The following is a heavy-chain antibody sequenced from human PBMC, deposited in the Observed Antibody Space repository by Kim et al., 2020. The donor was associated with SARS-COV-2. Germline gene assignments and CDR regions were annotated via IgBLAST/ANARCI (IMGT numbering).Heavy chain of an antibody. CDR3: AREGHVLRFLEWYYKGNYFDY. V-gene: IGHV3-33*01. J-gene: IGHJ4*02. CDR2: IWYDGSNK. CDR1: GFTFSSYG. D-gene: IGHD3-3*01. Sequence: GGSLRLSCAASGFTFSSYGMHWVRQAPGKGLEWVAVIWYDGSNKYYADSVKGRFTISRDNSKNTLYLQMNSLRAEDTAVYYCAREGHVLRFLEWYYKGNYFDYWGQGTLVTVSS.